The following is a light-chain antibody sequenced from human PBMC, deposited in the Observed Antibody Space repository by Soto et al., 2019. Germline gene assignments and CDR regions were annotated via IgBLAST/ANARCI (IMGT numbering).Light chain of an antibody. J-gene: IGLJ2*01. Sequence: QSVLTQPPSVSGAPGQRVTISCTGSSSNIGAGFDVHWYQQLPGTAPKLLIYGNSNRPSGVPDRFSGSKSGTSASLAITGLQPEDEADYYCQSHDSSLSGVVFGGGTKLTVL. CDR2: GNS. V-gene: IGLV1-40*01. CDR1: SSNIGAGFD. CDR3: QSHDSSLSGVV.